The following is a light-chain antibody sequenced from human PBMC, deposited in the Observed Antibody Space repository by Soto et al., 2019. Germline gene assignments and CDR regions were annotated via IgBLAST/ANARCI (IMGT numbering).Light chain of an antibody. CDR2: AAS. Sequence: AIQMTQSPSSLSASVGDRITITCRASQGIRNDLGWYQQRPGKAPTLLIHAASSLATGVPSRFSGSGSGTDFTLTINSLQPEDFATYYCLQTYIYPWTFGQGTKVDI. CDR3: LQTYIYPWT. J-gene: IGKJ1*01. CDR1: QGIRND. V-gene: IGKV1-6*01.